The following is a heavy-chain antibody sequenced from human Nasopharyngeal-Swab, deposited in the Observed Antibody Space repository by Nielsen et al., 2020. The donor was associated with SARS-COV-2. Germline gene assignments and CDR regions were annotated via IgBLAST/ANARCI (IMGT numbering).Heavy chain of an antibody. CDR1: GDSFSSSSAA. J-gene: IGHJ6*03. CDR2: TYYRSKWYN. CDR3: ARARGAYGDYYYYYYTDV. V-gene: IGHV6-1*01. Sequence: SQTLSLTCAISGDSFSSSSAAWNWIRQSPSRGLEWLGRTYYRSKWYNDYAVSVKSRITINPDTSKNQLSLHLNSVTPEDTAVYYCARARGAYGDYYYYYYTDVWGKGTTVTVSS. D-gene: IGHD4-17*01.